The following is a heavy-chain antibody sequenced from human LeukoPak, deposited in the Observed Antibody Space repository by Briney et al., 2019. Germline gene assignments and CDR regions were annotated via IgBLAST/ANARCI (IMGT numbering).Heavy chain of an antibody. CDR3: ARALTGTTGAYYYYGMDV. Sequence: GGSLRLSCAASGFTFSSYAMSWVRQAPGKGLEWVSAISGSGGSTYYADSVKGRFTFSRDNSKNTLYLQMNSLRAEDTAVYYCARALTGTTGAYYYYGMDVWGQGTTVTVSS. V-gene: IGHV3-23*01. CDR1: GFTFSSYA. J-gene: IGHJ6*02. D-gene: IGHD1-7*01. CDR2: ISGSGGST.